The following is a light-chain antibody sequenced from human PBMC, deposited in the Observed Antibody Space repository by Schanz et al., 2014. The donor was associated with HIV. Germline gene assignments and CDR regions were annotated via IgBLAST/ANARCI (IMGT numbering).Light chain of an antibody. CDR1: SSNIESNS. CDR2: SNN. Sequence: QSVLTQPPSASGTPGQRVTISCSGSSSNIESNSVNWYQQLPGTAPKLLIYSNNQRPSGVPDRFSGSKSGTSASLAISGLQSEDEADYHCAAWDDRLNGPMFGGGTKLTVL. V-gene: IGLV1-44*01. CDR3: AAWDDRLNGPM. J-gene: IGLJ3*02.